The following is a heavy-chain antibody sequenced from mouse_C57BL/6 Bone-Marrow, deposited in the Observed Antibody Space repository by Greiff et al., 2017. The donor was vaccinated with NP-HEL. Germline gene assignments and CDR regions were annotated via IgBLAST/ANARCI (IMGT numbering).Heavy chain of an antibody. CDR1: GYTFTDYY. Sequence: VQLQQSGPELVKPGASVKISCKASGYTFTDYYMNWVKQSHGKSLEWIGDINPNNGGTSYNQKFKGKATLTVDKSSSTAYMELRSLTSEDSAVYYCARGGWLLGMDYWGQGTSVTVSS. CDR3: ARGGWLLGMDY. CDR2: INPNNGGT. D-gene: IGHD2-3*01. V-gene: IGHV1-26*01. J-gene: IGHJ4*01.